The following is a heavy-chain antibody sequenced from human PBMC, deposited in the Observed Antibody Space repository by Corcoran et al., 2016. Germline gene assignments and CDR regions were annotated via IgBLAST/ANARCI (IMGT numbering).Heavy chain of an antibody. V-gene: IGHV3-48*02. CDR3: ARDRDYYDSSGYYFDY. CDR2: ISSSSSTI. J-gene: IGHJ4*02. D-gene: IGHD3-22*01. Sequence: EVQLVESGGGLVQPGGSPRLSCAASGFTFSSYSMNWVRQAPGKGLEWVSYISSSSSTIYYADSVKGRFTISRDNAKNSLYLQMNSLRDEDTAVYYCARDRDYYDSSGYYFDYWGQGTLVTVSS. CDR1: GFTFSSYS.